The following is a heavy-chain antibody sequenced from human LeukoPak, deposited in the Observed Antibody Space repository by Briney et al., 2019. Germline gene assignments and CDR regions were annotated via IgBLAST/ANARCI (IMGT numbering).Heavy chain of an antibody. J-gene: IGHJ4*02. CDR2: ISAYNGNT. Sequence: GASVKASCKASGYTFTSYGISWVRQAPGQGLEWMGWISAYNGNTNYAQKLQGRVTMTTDTSTSTAYMELRSLRSDDTAVYYCASFALYGSGSAYWHWGQGTLVTVSS. CDR3: ASFALYGSGSAYWH. V-gene: IGHV1-18*01. CDR1: GYTFTSYG. D-gene: IGHD3-10*01.